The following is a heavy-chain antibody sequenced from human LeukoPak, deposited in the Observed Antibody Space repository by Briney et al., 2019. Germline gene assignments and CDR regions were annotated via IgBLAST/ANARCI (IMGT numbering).Heavy chain of an antibody. Sequence: PGGSLRLSCAASGFTFSSYGMHWVRQAPGKGLEWVAVRWYDGSNKYYADSVKGRFTISRDNSKNTLYLQMNSLRAEDTAVYYCAREGHSGSYPDAFDIWGQGTMVTVSS. V-gene: IGHV3-33*01. CDR3: AREGHSGSYPDAFDI. D-gene: IGHD1-26*01. CDR1: GFTFSSYG. CDR2: RWYDGSNK. J-gene: IGHJ3*02.